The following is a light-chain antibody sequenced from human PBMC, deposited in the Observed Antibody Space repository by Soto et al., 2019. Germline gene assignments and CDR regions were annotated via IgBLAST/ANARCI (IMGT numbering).Light chain of an antibody. V-gene: IGKV1-16*01. CDR2: AVS. J-gene: IGKJ4*01. CDR1: QDISKS. Sequence: DIQMTQSPSSLSASVGDRVTITCRASQDISKSLVWFQQKLGRAPKTLIYAVSSLQSGVSSRFSGSGSGTEFTLTISSLQPEDFATYYCLQHKTYPLLFGGGTRVEIK. CDR3: LQHKTYPLL.